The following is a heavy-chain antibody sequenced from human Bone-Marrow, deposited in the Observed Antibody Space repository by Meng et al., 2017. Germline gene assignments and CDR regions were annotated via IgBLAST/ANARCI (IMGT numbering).Heavy chain of an antibody. CDR1: GYSISSGYY. V-gene: IGHV4-38-2*01. D-gene: IGHD6-19*01. J-gene: IGHJ4*02. Sequence: GSLRLSCAVSGYSISSGYYWGWSRQPPGKGLEWIGSIYHSGSTYYNPSLKSRVTISVDTSKNQFSLKLSSVTAADTAVYYCARVRGLQWLGRIDYWGQGTLVTVSS. CDR3: ARVRGLQWLGRIDY. CDR2: IYHSGST.